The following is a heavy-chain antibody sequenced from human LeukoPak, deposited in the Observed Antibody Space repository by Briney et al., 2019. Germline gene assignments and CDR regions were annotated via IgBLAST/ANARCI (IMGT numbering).Heavy chain of an antibody. CDR2: IRNDGNNK. CDR3: VKDGRRLQDHFDY. Sequence: PGGSLRLSCAASGFTFSNYGMHWVRQAPGKGLQWVALIRNDGNNKYYADSVKGRFTISRDNSKNILYVQMNNLRPEDTAVYYCVKDGRRLQDHFDYWGQGALVTVSS. V-gene: IGHV3-30*02. CDR1: GFTFSNYG. D-gene: IGHD5-24*01. J-gene: IGHJ4*02.